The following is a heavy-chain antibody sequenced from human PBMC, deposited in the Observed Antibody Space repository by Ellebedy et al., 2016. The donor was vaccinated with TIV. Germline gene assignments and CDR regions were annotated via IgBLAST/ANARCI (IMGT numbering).Heavy chain of an antibody. Sequence: AASVKVSCKASGGTFSSYAVSWVRQAPGQGLEWMGGIIPFLGTPNYAQKFQGRVIMTRNSSINTAYLELSALRSEDTAMYYCATDRRTTMTTRFDPWGQGTLVTVSS. CDR1: GGTFSSYA. D-gene: IGHD4-17*01. J-gene: IGHJ5*02. V-gene: IGHV1-69*05. CDR3: ATDRRTTMTTRFDP. CDR2: IIPFLGTP.